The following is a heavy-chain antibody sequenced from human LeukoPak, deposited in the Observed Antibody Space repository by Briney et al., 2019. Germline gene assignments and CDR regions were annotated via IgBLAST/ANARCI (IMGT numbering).Heavy chain of an antibody. D-gene: IGHD1-1*01. Sequence: GGSLRLSCAASGFTFSSYAMSWVRQAPGKGLEWVSAISGSDGSTYYADSVKGRFTISRDNSKNTLYLQMNSLRAEDMAVYYCAKGQGGWNDPYDAFDIWGQGTMVTVSS. V-gene: IGHV3-23*01. CDR2: ISGSDGST. J-gene: IGHJ3*02. CDR1: GFTFSSYA. CDR3: AKGQGGWNDPYDAFDI.